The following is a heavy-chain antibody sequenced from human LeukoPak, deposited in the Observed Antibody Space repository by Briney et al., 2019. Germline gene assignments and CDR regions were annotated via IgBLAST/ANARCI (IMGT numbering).Heavy chain of an antibody. D-gene: IGHD3-9*01. CDR3: ARGPTGRALYYYYMDV. V-gene: IGHV1-18*03. CDR1: GYTFTSYY. Sequence: ASVKVSCKTSGYTFTSYYIHWVRQAPGQGLEWMGWISAYNGNTNYAQKLQGRVTITRDTSASTAYMELSSLGSEDMAVYYCARGPTGRALYYYYMDVWGKGTTVTVSS. CDR2: ISAYNGNT. J-gene: IGHJ6*03.